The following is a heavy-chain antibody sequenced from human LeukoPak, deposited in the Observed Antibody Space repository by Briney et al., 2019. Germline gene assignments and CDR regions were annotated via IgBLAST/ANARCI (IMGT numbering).Heavy chain of an antibody. CDR2: ISWNSGSI. CDR1: GFTFDDYA. V-gene: IGHV3-9*01. D-gene: IGHD2-2*01. Sequence: PGGSLRLSCAASGFTFDDYAMHWVRQAPGKGLEWVSGISWNSGSIGYADSVKGRFTISRDNAKNSLYLQVNSLRAEDTALYYCAKDMGAVVPAAGVWYYYGMDVWGQGTTVTVSS. J-gene: IGHJ6*02. CDR3: AKDMGAVVPAAGVWYYYGMDV.